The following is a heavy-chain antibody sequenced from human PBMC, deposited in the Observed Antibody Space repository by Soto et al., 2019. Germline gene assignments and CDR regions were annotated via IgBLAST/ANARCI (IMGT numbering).Heavy chain of an antibody. CDR1: GFTFSAYY. Sequence: PGRSLRLSCAAAGFTFSAYYMSWIRQAPGKGLEWISYISSSGDTGNYADSVKGRFTVSRDNAKNSLYLQINSLRAEDTAVYYCARDRGAVVGQYFDYWGQGTLVTVSS. V-gene: IGHV3-11*01. CDR3: ARDRGAVVGQYFDY. CDR2: ISSSGDTG. D-gene: IGHD6-19*01. J-gene: IGHJ4*02.